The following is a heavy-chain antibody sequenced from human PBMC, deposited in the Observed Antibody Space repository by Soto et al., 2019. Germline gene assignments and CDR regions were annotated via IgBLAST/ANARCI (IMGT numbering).Heavy chain of an antibody. CDR3: ARGRYCLTGRCFPNWFDS. J-gene: IGHJ5*01. CDR2: IYKSTTT. Sequence: QVHLLESGPGLVKPSQTLSLTCSVSGDSISTVDYFWAWIRQPPGQALEYIGYIYKSTTTYYNPSVESRVAISLDTSKSPFSLHVTSVTAADTAVYFCARGRYCLTGRCFPNWFDSWGQGTLVTVSS. CDR1: GDSISTVDYF. V-gene: IGHV4-30-4*01. D-gene: IGHD2-15*01.